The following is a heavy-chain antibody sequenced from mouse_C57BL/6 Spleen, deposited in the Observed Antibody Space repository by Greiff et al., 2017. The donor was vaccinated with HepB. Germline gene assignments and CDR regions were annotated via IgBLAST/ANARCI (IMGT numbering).Heavy chain of an antibody. CDR3: ARVSYGSSSWFAY. CDR1: GFSLTSYG. Sequence: QVQLQQSGPGLVQPSQSLSITCTVSGFSLTSYGVHWVRQSPGKGLEWLGVIWSGGSTDYNAAFISRLSISKDNSKSQVFFKMNSLQADDTAIYYCARVSYGSSSWFAYWGQGTLVTVSA. CDR2: IWSGGST. D-gene: IGHD1-1*01. J-gene: IGHJ3*01. V-gene: IGHV2-2*01.